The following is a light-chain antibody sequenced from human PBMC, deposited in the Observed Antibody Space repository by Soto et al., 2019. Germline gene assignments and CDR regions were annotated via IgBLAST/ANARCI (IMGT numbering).Light chain of an antibody. Sequence: IRMTQSPSSFSASTGDRVTITCRASQSISSNLNWYQQKPGKAPKLLIYAASSLQSGVPSRFSGNGSGTDFTLTISSLQPEDFATYYCQQSYSTPWTFGQGTKVDI. CDR2: AAS. V-gene: IGKV1-39*01. J-gene: IGKJ1*01. CDR3: QQSYSTPWT. CDR1: QSISSN.